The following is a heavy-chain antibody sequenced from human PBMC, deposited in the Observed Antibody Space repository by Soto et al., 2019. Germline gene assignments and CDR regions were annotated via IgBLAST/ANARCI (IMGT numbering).Heavy chain of an antibody. CDR3: ARAHAPTLPFDY. CDR2: IFHSGNA. D-gene: IGHD2-15*01. CDR1: GGSIRNVY. V-gene: IGHV4-59*01. J-gene: IGHJ4*02. Sequence: SETLSLTCTVSGGSIRNVYWSWIRQPPGKGLEWIGFIFHSGNAKYNPSLKSRVTMSVGTSKNQFSLSLDSVTAADTAVYFCARAHAPTLPFDYWGQGTLVTVSS.